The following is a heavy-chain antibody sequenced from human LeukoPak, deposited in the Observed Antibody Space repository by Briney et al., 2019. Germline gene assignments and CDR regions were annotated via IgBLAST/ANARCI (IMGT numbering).Heavy chain of an antibody. D-gene: IGHD6-13*01. V-gene: IGHV3-7*01. Sequence: GGYLRLSCAASGFTFSRYWMSWVRQAPXXXXXWVANIKEDGTIKYYVDSVKGRLTIFRDNAKSSVFLQVNSLRAEDTAMYYCARIGYSSSSIDYWGQGTLVTVSS. CDR3: ARIGYSSSSIDY. CDR1: GFTFSRYW. CDR2: IKEDGTIK. J-gene: IGHJ4*02.